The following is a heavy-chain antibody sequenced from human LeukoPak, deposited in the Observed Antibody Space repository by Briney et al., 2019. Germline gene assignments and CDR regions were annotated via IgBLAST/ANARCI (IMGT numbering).Heavy chain of an antibody. CDR2: IKSKTDGGTT. J-gene: IGHJ4*02. D-gene: IGHD3-9*01. Sequence: GGSLRLSCAASGFTFANAWMSCVRQAPGKGLEWVGRIKSKTDGGTTDYAAPVRGRFTISRDDSKNTLYLQMNSLRTEDTAVYYCNANYDTSDYWGQGTLVTVSS. CDR1: GFTFANAW. CDR3: NANYDTSDY. V-gene: IGHV3-15*01.